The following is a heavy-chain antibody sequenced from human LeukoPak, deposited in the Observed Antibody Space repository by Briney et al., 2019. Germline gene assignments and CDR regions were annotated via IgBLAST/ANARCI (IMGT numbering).Heavy chain of an antibody. CDR3: ARGTLCCGERIDP. CDR1: GGSINNYY. CDR2: IYSSGST. D-gene: IGHD3-16*01. J-gene: IGHJ5*02. Sequence: SETLSLTCTVSGGSINNYYWSWIRQPPGKGLEWIGYIYSSGSTNYNPSLKSRVIISVDTSKNQFSLKLSSVTAADTAVYYCARGTLCCGERIDPWGQGTLVTVSS. V-gene: IGHV4-59*08.